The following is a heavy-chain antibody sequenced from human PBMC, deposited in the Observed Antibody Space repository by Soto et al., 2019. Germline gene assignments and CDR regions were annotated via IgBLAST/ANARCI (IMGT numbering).Heavy chain of an antibody. V-gene: IGHV4-31*03. J-gene: IGHJ4*02. Sequence: SETLSLTCTVSGGSISSGGYYWSWIRQHPGKGLEWIGYIYYSGSTYYNPSLKSRVTISVDTSKNQFSLKLSSVTAADTAVYYCARAGSGYDILTGYSQPYYFDYWGQGTLVTVSS. CDR3: ARAGSGYDILTGYSQPYYFDY. CDR1: GGSISSGGYY. CDR2: IYYSGST. D-gene: IGHD3-9*01.